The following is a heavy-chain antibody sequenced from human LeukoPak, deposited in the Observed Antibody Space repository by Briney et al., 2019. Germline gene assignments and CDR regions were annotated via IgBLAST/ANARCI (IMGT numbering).Heavy chain of an antibody. CDR3: ARRGAERICSGGSCYYDS. Sequence: SVKVSCKASGGTFDSYALSWVRQAPGQALEWMGRIIPILDITIYAQKFQGRVTITADKSTSTAYIELSRLRSEDTAVYYCARRGAERICSGGSCYYDSWGQGTLVTVSS. D-gene: IGHD2-15*01. V-gene: IGHV1-69*04. CDR1: GGTFDSYA. J-gene: IGHJ4*02. CDR2: IIPILDIT.